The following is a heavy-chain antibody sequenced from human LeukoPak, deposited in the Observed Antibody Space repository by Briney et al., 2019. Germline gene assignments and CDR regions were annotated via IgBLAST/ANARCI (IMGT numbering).Heavy chain of an antibody. Sequence: SETLSLTCTVSGGSISGYHWSWIRQPPGKGLEWIGYIYYSGSTNYIYDSGSTNYNPSLKSPVIISLDTSKNQFSLKLSSVTAADTAVYYCARGVVRGVIGYYYYYYGMDVWGQGTTVTVSS. J-gene: IGHJ6*02. D-gene: IGHD3-10*01. CDR2: IYYSGSTNYIYDSGST. V-gene: IGHV4-59*12. CDR3: ARGVVRGVIGYYYYYYGMDV. CDR1: GGSISGYH.